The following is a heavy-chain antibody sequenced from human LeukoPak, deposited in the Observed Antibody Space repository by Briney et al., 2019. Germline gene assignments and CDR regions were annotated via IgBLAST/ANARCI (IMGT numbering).Heavy chain of an antibody. Sequence: GGSLRLSCAASGFTFSRYEMNWVRQAPGKGLEWISYISSSGRTIYYADSVKGRFTISRDNAKNSLYLQMNSLRAEDTAVYYCARDLGYSSGPNYWGQGTRVTVSS. CDR2: ISSSGRTI. CDR1: GFTFSRYE. J-gene: IGHJ4*02. CDR3: ARDLGYSSGPNY. D-gene: IGHD6-19*01. V-gene: IGHV3-48*03.